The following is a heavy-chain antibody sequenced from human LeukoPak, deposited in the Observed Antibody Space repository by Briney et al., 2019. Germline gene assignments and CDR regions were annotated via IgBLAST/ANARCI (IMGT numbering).Heavy chain of an antibody. CDR2: FYSGGST. CDR3: AMIAVAGVNFDY. J-gene: IGHJ4*02. V-gene: IGHV3-53*01. D-gene: IGHD6-19*01. CDR1: GFTVSSNY. Sequence: GGSLRLSCAASGFTVSSNYMSWVRQAPGKGLEWVSVFYSGGSTYYADSVKGRFTISRDNSKNTLYLQMNSLRAEDTAVYYCAMIAVAGVNFDYWGQGTLVTVSS.